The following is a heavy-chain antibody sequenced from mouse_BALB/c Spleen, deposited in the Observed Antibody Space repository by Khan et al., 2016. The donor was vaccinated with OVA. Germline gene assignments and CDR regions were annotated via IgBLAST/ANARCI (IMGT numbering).Heavy chain of an antibody. CDR1: GFTFSTYG. CDR2: VSTGGTYT. J-gene: IGHJ3*01. CDR3: TRRAQYYDSEGFAY. D-gene: IGHD1-1*01. V-gene: IGHV5-6*02. Sequence: DVKLVESGGDLVKPGGSLKLSCVASGFTFSTYGMSWVRQAPDKRLEWVATVSTGGTYTYYPDSVKGRFTISRDNAKNTLYRQMSGLRSEDTAMFFCTRRAQYYDSEGFAYWGQGTLVTVS.